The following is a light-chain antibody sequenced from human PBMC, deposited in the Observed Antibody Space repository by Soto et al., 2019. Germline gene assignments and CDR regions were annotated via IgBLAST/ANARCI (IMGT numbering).Light chain of an antibody. CDR2: GAS. CDR3: QLSHTTLT. V-gene: IGKV1-39*01. J-gene: IGKJ5*01. CDR1: QTIATF. Sequence: DIQMTQSPSSLSASVGDRVTITRRASQTIATFLNWYQQKPGKAPKLLIYGASTLQSGVPSRFSGSGSGADFTLTISGLQPEDSATYYCQLSHTTLTFGQGTRLEIK.